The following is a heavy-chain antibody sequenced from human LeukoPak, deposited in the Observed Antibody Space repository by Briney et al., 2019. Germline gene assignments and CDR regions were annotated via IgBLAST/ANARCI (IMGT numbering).Heavy chain of an antibody. Sequence: SETLSLTCTVSGGSTSSYYWSWIRQPAGKGLEWIGRIYTSGSTNYNPSLKSRVTMSVDTSKNQFSLKLSSVTAADTAVYYCARGGDYVWGSLYYFDYWGQGTLVTVSS. CDR3: ARGGDYVWGSLYYFDY. CDR1: GGSTSSYY. CDR2: IYTSGST. V-gene: IGHV4-4*07. D-gene: IGHD3-16*01. J-gene: IGHJ4*02.